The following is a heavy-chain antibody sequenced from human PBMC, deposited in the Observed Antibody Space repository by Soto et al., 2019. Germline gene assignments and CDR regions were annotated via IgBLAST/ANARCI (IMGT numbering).Heavy chain of an antibody. CDR2: ISDDGSQK. J-gene: IGHJ4*02. CDR3: AKEAPGGWHFFDT. Sequence: GGSLRLSCAASGFTFRTYGMHWVRQAPGKGLEWVAFISDDGSQKYYGDSVKGRFTISRDNSKNTLSLRMISLRTEDTSVYYCAKEAPGGWHFFDTWGQGTLVTVSS. D-gene: IGHD6-19*01. V-gene: IGHV3-30*18. CDR1: GFTFRTYG.